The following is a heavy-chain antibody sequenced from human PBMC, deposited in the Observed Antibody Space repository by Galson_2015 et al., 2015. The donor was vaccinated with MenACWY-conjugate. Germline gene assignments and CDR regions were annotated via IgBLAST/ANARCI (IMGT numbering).Heavy chain of an antibody. Sequence: PALVKPTQTLTLTCTFSGFSLSSSGMCVSWIRQPPGKALEWLARIDWDDDKSYSASLKTRLTISKDTSKNQVVLTMTNMDPVDTATYYSAREPCGAAGYGMDVWGQGTTVTVSS. D-gene: IGHD2-21*01. CDR2: IDWDDDK. J-gene: IGHJ6*02. CDR3: AREPCGAAGYGMDV. V-gene: IGHV2-70*11. CDR1: GFSLSSSGMC.